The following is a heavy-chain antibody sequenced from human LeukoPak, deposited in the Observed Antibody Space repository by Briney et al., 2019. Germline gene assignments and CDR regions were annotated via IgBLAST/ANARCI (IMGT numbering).Heavy chain of an antibody. V-gene: IGHV4-4*02. CDR3: ARDNYGSGSYGN. J-gene: IGHJ4*02. D-gene: IGHD3-10*01. CDR2: IYHSGST. Sequence: SETPSVTCAVSGGSISRSNWWSWVRQPPGKGLEWIGEIYHSGSTNYNPSLRSRVTISVDKSKNQFSLKLSSVTAADTAVYYCARDNYGSGSYGNWGQGTLVTVPS. CDR1: GGSISRSNW.